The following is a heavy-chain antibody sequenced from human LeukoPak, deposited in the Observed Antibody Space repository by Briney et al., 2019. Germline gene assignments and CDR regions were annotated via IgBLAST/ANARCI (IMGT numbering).Heavy chain of an antibody. D-gene: IGHD2-2*01. CDR2: IRFDGSEK. Sequence: PGGSLSLTCAASGFTFRRYGMHWVRQAPGKGLEWVAFIRFDGSEKYYADSVKGRFTISRDNSKNTLYLQMNSLRAEDTAVSYCAKDSIPDCSITSCYGGDWFDPWGQGSLVTVSS. V-gene: IGHV3-30*02. CDR1: GFTFRRYG. CDR3: AKDSIPDCSITSCYGGDWFDP. J-gene: IGHJ5*02.